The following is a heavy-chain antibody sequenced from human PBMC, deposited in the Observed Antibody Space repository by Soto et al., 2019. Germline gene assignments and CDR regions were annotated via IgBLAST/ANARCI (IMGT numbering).Heavy chain of an antibody. CDR3: AKRPLTWYLGLDY. CDR1: GFTFRNYA. D-gene: IGHD3-9*01. CDR2: SNGDGGGNGGST. J-gene: IGHJ4*02. V-gene: IGHV3-23*01. Sequence: EVQLLESGGGLVQPGGSLRLSCAASGFTFRNYAMTVVRQAPGKVLEGVSASNGDGGGNGGSTYYADSVKGRFTISRDNSRNTLYLHMNHLRVEDTAVYYCAKRPLTWYLGLDYWGQGALVTVSS.